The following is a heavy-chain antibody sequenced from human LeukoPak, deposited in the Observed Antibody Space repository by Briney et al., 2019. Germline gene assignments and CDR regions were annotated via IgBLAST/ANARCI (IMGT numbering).Heavy chain of an antibody. D-gene: IGHD3-22*01. J-gene: IGHJ4*02. V-gene: IGHV1-18*01. CDR1: GYTFTSYG. CDR3: AREGRRYDSSGSKDY. Sequence: ASVKVSRKASGYTFTSYGISWVRQAPGQGLEWMGWTSAYNGNTNYAQKLQGRVTMTTDTSTSTAYMELRSLRSDDTAVYYCAREGRRYDSSGSKDYWGQGTQVTVSS. CDR2: TSAYNGNT.